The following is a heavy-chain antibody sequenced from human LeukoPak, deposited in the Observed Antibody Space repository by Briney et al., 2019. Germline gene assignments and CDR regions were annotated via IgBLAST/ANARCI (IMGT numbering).Heavy chain of an antibody. D-gene: IGHD6-19*01. V-gene: IGHV4-59*08. J-gene: IGHJ4*02. Sequence: SETLSLTCTVSGGSFSGYYWSWIRQPPGKGLECIGYISYSGSTYYNTSLKSRLTISVDTSKNQFSLKYNSVTAADTAVYYCARLIAVAGTLSFFDYWGQGILVTVSS. CDR2: ISYSGST. CDR3: ARLIAVAGTLSFFDY. CDR1: GGSFSGYY.